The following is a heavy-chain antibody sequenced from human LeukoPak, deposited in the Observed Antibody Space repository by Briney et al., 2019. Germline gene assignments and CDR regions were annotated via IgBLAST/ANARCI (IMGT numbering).Heavy chain of an antibody. D-gene: IGHD3-10*01. Sequence: SETLSLTCAVYGGSFSGYYWSWIRQPPGKGLEWIGEINHSGSTNYNPSLKSRVTISVDTSKNQFSLKLSSVTAADTAVYYCASGSGSYKWGQGTLVTVSS. V-gene: IGHV4-34*01. CDR2: INHSGST. CDR1: GGSFSGYY. CDR3: ASGSGSYK. J-gene: IGHJ4*02.